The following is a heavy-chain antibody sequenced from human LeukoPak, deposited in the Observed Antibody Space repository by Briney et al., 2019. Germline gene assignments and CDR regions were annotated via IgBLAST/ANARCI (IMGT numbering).Heavy chain of an antibody. CDR2: ISGRGGGT. V-gene: IGHV3-23*01. Sequence: GGSLRHSCAVSGVTLSNYGMSWVRQAPGRGLEWVAGISGRGGGTNYVDSVKGRFTISRDNPKNTLYLQMNSLRVEDTAVYFCAKRGVVIRVILVGFHKEANYFDSWGQGALVTVSS. CDR1: GVTLSNYG. CDR3: AKRGVVIRVILVGFHKEANYFDS. D-gene: IGHD2-21*01. J-gene: IGHJ4*02.